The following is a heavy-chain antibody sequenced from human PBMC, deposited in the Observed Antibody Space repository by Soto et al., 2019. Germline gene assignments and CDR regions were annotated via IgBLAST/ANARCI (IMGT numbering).Heavy chain of an antibody. CDR2: IHWNDDT. CDR1: GFSLSTGGVG. Sequence: QITLKESGPTLVKPTQPLTLTCTFSGFSLSTGGVGVGWIRQPPGKALEWLALIHWNDDTRYSPSLKSRLTITKDTSKNHVVLTMTTMDPVDTATYYCARYYDFWSGYPLDYWGQGILVTVSS. V-gene: IGHV2-5*01. J-gene: IGHJ4*02. D-gene: IGHD3-3*01. CDR3: ARYYDFWSGYPLDY.